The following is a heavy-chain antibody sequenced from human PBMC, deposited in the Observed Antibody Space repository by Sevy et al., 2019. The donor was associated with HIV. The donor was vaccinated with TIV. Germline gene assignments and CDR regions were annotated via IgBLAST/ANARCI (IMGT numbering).Heavy chain of an antibody. J-gene: IGHJ5*02. CDR1: DGSFSGYY. CDR2: INESGIT. CDR3: ARSPPVVVVPGAPSWFDP. Sequence: SETLSLTCAVHDGSFSGYYWNWIRQLPGKGLEWIGEINESGITYYNPSLKSRVTISVDTSTKQFYLKLNSVTAVDSAVYFCARSPPVVVVPGAPSWFDPWGQGTLVTVSS. V-gene: IGHV4-34*01. D-gene: IGHD2-2*01.